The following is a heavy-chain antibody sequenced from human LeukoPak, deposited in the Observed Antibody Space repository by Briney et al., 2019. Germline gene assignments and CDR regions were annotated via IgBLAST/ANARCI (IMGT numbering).Heavy chain of an antibody. CDR3: TTGGVLLWFGEPNDY. D-gene: IGHD3-10*01. V-gene: IGHV3-15*01. Sequence: GGSLRLSCAASGFTFSNAWMSWVRQAPGKGLEWVGRIKSKTDGGATEYAAPVKVRFTISRDDSKNTLYLQMNSLKTEDTAVYYCTTGGVLLWFGEPNDYWGQGTLVTVSS. CDR1: GFTFSNAW. CDR2: IKSKTDGGAT. J-gene: IGHJ4*02.